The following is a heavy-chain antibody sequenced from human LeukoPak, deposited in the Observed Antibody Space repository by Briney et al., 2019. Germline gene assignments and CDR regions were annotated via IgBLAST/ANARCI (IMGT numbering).Heavy chain of an antibody. V-gene: IGHV4-59*11. CDR3: AAKPVVPAAQGHYFDP. Sequence: PSETLSLTYTVSGASISRHYWSWIRQPPGKGLEWIGYIYYSGSTNYNPSLKNRVTMSVDTSKDQLFLNLSSVTAADTAVYYCAAKPVVPAAQGHYFDPWGQGTLVTVSS. CDR2: IYYSGST. J-gene: IGHJ5*02. CDR1: GASISRHY. D-gene: IGHD2-2*01.